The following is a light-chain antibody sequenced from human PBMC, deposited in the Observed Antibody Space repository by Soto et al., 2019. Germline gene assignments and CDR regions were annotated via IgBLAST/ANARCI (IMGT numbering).Light chain of an antibody. Sequence: NFILTQPHSVSESPGKTVTISCTRSSGSIASNYGQWYQQRPGSAPTTVIYEDNQRPSGVPDRFSGSIDSSSNSASLTISGLKTEDEADYYCQSYDSSNHVVFGGGTKLTVL. CDR2: EDN. J-gene: IGLJ2*01. CDR3: QSYDSSNHVV. CDR1: SGSIASNY. V-gene: IGLV6-57*04.